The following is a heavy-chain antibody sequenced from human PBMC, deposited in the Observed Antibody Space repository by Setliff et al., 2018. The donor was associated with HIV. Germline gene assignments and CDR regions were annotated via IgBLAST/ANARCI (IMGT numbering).Heavy chain of an antibody. CDR3: VREGHCVGVKCYSTDV. J-gene: IGHJ6*02. D-gene: IGHD2-15*01. CDR1: GFTLTFYY. Sequence: GASVKVSCKASGFTLTFYYMHWVRQAPGQGLEWMGMIKPNDGASTHAQNFQGRVTMTRDTSTSTVYMELSSLRSEDTAVYYCVREGHCVGVKCYSTDVWGQGTTVTV. CDR2: IKPNDGAS. V-gene: IGHV1-46*01.